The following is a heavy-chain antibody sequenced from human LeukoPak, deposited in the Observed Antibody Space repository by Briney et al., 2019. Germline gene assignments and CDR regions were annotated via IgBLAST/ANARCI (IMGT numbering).Heavy chain of an antibody. V-gene: IGHV4-31*03. D-gene: IGHD6-19*01. J-gene: IGHJ4*02. Sequence: PSQTLSLTCTVSGGSISSGGYYWSWIHQHPGTGLEWIGYIYYSGSTYYNPSLKSRVTISVDTSKNQFSLKLSSVTAADTAVYYCARVNSSGWLTFFDYWGQGTLVTVSS. CDR1: GGSISSGGYY. CDR2: IYYSGST. CDR3: ARVNSSGWLTFFDY.